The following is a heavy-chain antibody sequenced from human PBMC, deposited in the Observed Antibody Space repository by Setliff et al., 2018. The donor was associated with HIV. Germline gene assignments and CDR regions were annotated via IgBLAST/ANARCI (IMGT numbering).Heavy chain of an antibody. J-gene: IGHJ3*02. CDR2: VWYNGDNK. D-gene: IGHD3-10*01. Sequence: GGSLRLSCAASGFTFSSYGMHWVRQAPGQGLEWVAGVWYNGDNKYYEDSVKGRFTISRDNSKNTVHLEMNSLRVEDTAVYYCAKELGGSGIDAFDIWGQGTMVTVSS. CDR3: AKELGGSGIDAFDI. V-gene: IGHV3-30*02. CDR1: GFTFSSYG.